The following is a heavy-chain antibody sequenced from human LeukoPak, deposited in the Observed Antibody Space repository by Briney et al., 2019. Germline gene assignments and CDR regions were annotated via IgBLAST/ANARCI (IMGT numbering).Heavy chain of an antibody. CDR3: ARVSTDYYDSSGGVDY. Sequence: PSETLSLTCTVSGGSISSGGYSWSWIRQHPGKGLEWIGYIYYSGSTYYNPSLKSRVTISVDTSKNQFSLKLSSVTAADTAVYYCARVSTDYYDSSGGVDYWGQGTLVTVSS. D-gene: IGHD3-22*01. CDR1: GGSISSGGYS. CDR2: IYYSGST. J-gene: IGHJ4*02. V-gene: IGHV4-31*03.